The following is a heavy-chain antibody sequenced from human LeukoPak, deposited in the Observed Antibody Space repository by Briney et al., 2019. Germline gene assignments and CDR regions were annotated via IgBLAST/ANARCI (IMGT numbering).Heavy chain of an antibody. D-gene: IGHD2-2*01. CDR3: ARAGRSSTKYYYYMDV. CDR2: IYYSGST. Sequence: SETLSLTCTASGGSISSSSYYWGWIRQPPGKGLEWIGSIYYSGSTYYNPSLKSRVTISVDTSKNQFSLKLSSVTAADTAVYYCARAGRSSTKYYYYMDVWGKGTTVTVSS. CDR1: GGSISSSSYY. J-gene: IGHJ6*03. V-gene: IGHV4-39*07.